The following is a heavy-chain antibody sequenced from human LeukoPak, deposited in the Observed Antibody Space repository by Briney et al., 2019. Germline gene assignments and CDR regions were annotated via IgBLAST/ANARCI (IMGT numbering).Heavy chain of an antibody. V-gene: IGHV3-66*01. J-gene: IGHJ4*02. Sequence: GGSLRLSCAASGFTVSSNYMSWVRQAPGKGLEWVSVIYSGGSTYYADSVKGRFTISRDNSKNTLYLQMNSLKAEDTAVYYCARTYYDSSGYTDWGQGTLVTVSS. CDR1: GFTVSSNY. CDR2: IYSGGST. D-gene: IGHD3-22*01. CDR3: ARTYYDSSGYTD.